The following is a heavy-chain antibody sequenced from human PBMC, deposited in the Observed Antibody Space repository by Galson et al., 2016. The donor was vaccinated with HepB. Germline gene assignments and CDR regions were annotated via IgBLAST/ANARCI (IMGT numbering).Heavy chain of an antibody. CDR2: FDVEDGKT. J-gene: IGHJ4*02. Sequence: SVKVSCKVSGYTLNEMSMHWVRQAPGKGLEWLGGFDVEDGKTIYAQKFQGRVTMTEDTSSDTVYMELSSLRSEDTAVHYCDAVLLEIHSPFDYWGQVTLFTVSS. D-gene: IGHD1-26*01. CDR1: GYTLNEMS. V-gene: IGHV1-24*01. CDR3: DAVLLEIHSPFDY.